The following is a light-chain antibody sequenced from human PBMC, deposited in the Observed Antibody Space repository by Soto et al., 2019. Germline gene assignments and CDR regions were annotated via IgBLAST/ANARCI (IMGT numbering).Light chain of an antibody. CDR3: QQRSNWPQIT. CDR2: DAS. J-gene: IGKJ5*01. V-gene: IGKV3-11*01. CDR1: QSVNRRY. Sequence: EIVLTQSPGTLSLSPGERATLSCRASQSVNRRYLAWYQQKPGQAPRLLIYDASNRATGIPARFSGSGSGTDFTLTISSLEPEDFAVYYCQQRSNWPQITFGQGTRLEIK.